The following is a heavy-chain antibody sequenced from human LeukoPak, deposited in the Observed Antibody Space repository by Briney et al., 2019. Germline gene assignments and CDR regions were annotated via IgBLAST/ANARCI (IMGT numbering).Heavy chain of an antibody. CDR3: AGGLRIYGSGSYPY. Sequence: PGGSLRLSCAASGFTFSSYSMNWVRQAPGKGLEWVSSISSSSSYIYYADSVKGRFTISRDNAKNSLYLQMNSLRAEDTAVYYCAGGLRIYGSGSYPYWGQGTLVTVSS. CDR2: ISSSSSYI. V-gene: IGHV3-21*01. D-gene: IGHD3-10*01. J-gene: IGHJ4*02. CDR1: GFTFSSYS.